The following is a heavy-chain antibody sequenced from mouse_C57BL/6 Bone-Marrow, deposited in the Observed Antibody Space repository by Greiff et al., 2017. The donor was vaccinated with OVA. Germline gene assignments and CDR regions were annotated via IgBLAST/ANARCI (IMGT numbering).Heavy chain of an antibody. CDR1: EYEFPSHD. CDR3: ARFPDGYFWYFDV. J-gene: IGHJ1*03. Sequence: EVQLMESGGGLVQPGESLKLSCESNEYEFPSHDMSWVRKTPEKRLELVAAINSDGGSTYYPDTMERRFIISRDNTKKTLYLHMSSLRSEDTALYYCARFPDGYFWYFDVWGTGTTVTVSS. V-gene: IGHV5-2*01. D-gene: IGHD2-3*01. CDR2: INSDGGST.